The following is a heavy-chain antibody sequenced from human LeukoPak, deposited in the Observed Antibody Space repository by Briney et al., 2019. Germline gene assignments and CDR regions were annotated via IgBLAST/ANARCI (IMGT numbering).Heavy chain of an antibody. CDR3: ANAASYSVDY. Sequence: PSETLSLTCTVSGGSVSSSFYYWGWIRQPPGKGLEWIGSMYFSGSTHYNPSLKSRVIISVDTSKNQFSLKLTSVTAADTAVYYCANAASYSVDYWGQGTLVTVSS. V-gene: IGHV4-39*01. D-gene: IGHD1-26*01. CDR2: MYFSGST. CDR1: GGSVSSSFYY. J-gene: IGHJ4*02.